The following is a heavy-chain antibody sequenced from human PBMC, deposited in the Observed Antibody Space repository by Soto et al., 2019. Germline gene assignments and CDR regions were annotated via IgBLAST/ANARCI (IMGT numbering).Heavy chain of an antibody. CDR3: ARGGYPYYFDY. V-gene: IGHV3-53*04. Sequence: EVQLVESGGGLVQPGGSLRLSCAASGFTVSSNYMSWVHQAPGKGLEWVSVIYSGGSTYYADSVKGRFTISRHNSKNTLYLQMNSLRAEDTAVYYCARGGYPYYFDYWGQGTLVTVSS. J-gene: IGHJ4*02. D-gene: IGHD5-18*01. CDR2: IYSGGST. CDR1: GFTVSSNY.